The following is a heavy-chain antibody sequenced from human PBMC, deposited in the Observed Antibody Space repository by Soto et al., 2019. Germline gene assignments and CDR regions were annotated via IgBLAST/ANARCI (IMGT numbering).Heavy chain of an antibody. CDR2: IYSDVYSAGTT. CDR3: ARAYSDAFDI. V-gene: IGHV3-53*01. CDR1: GFTVSDNY. Sequence: GGSLRLSCEASGFTVSDNYMTWVRQAPGKGLEWVSLIYSDVYSAGTTYYADSVKGRFTIFRDNSKNTLYLQMDSLRAEDTAVYYCARAYSDAFDIWGQGTMVTVSS. J-gene: IGHJ3*02. D-gene: IGHD2-15*01.